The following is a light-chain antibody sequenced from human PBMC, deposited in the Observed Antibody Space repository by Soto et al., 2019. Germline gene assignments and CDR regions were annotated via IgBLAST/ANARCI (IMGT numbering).Light chain of an antibody. CDR3: QQYYLTPRT. CDR1: QTILY. V-gene: IGKV4-1*01. J-gene: IGKJ1*01. CDR2: WAS. Sequence: DIVMTQSPDSLAVSLGERATINCKSSQTILYLAWYQQKPGQPPKVLISWASTRESGVPDRFSGSGSVTDFTLTISSLQAEDVAVYYCQQYYLTPRTFGQGTKVEIK.